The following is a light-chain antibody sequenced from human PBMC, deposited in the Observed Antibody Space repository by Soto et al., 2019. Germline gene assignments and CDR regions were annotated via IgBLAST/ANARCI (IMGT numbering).Light chain of an antibody. Sequence: EIVLTQSPATLSLSPGERATLSCRASQSVGSYLAWYQHKPGQAPRLLIYDASTRATGIPARFSGSGSGTDFTLTISSLEPEDFAVYYCQQRNRWPPVTFGGGTKVDI. CDR3: QQRNRWPPVT. V-gene: IGKV3-11*01. CDR2: DAS. CDR1: QSVGSY. J-gene: IGKJ4*01.